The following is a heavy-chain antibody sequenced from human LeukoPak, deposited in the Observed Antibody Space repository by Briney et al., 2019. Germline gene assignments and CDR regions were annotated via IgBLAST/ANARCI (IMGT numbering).Heavy chain of an antibody. D-gene: IGHD1-26*01. J-gene: IGHJ3*02. CDR1: GYTFTSYG. CDR3: ARPLQSGSTLLPSAFNI. CDR2: ISAYNGNT. V-gene: IGHV1-18*01. Sequence: GASVKVSCKASGYTFTSYGISWVRQAPGQGLEWMGWISAYNGNTNYAQKLQGRVTMTTDTSTSTAYMELRSLRSDDTAVYYCARPLQSGSTLLPSAFNIWGQGTMVTVSS.